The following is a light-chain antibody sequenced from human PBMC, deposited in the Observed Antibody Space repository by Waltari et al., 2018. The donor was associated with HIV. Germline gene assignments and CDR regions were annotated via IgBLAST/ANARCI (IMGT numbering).Light chain of an antibody. V-gene: IGLV2-14*01. Sequence: QSALTQPASVSGSPGHPIAISCTRTSSDVGGYNYVSWYQQHPGKAPTLVIYDVNKRPAGVPSRFACANSGNTGSLTSSGLQSGGEADYYCSAYTTSTIPCVFGSGTKVTVL. CDR3: SAYTTSTIPCV. J-gene: IGLJ1*01. CDR2: DVN. CDR1: SSDVGGYNY.